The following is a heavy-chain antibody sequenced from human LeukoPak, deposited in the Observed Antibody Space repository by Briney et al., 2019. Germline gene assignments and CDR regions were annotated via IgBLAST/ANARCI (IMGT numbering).Heavy chain of an antibody. D-gene: IGHD3-3*01. V-gene: IGHV3-48*03. CDR2: ISSSGSIT. J-gene: IGHJ4*02. CDR1: GFTFSSYE. CDR3: ARDRNMDYDFWSRYYIDY. Sequence: GGCDRLSCAASGFTFSSYEMNWVRQAPGKGLEWVSYISSSGSITYYADSVKGRFTISRDNAKNSLYLQMNSLRAEDTAVYYCARDRNMDYDFWSRYYIDYWGQGTLVTVSS.